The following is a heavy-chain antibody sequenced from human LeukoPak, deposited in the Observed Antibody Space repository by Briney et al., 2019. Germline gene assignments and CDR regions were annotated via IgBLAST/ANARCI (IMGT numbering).Heavy chain of an antibody. CDR3: ARPSVLGPNTDY. J-gene: IGHJ4*02. Sequence: GGSLRLSCAASGFTFSNYWMSWVRQTPGKGLEWVATIEQDGSEEYYVDSVKGRFTISRDNAKKSLFLQMSSLRADDTAVYYCARPSVLGPNTDYWGQGTLVTVSS. D-gene: IGHD4/OR15-4a*01. CDR2: IEQDGSEE. V-gene: IGHV3-7*01. CDR1: GFTFSNYW.